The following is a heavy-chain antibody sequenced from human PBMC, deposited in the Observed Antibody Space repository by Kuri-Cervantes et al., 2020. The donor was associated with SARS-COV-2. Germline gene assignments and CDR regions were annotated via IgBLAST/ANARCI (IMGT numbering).Heavy chain of an antibody. CDR3: ARDRGTSGYLSFDY. CDR1: GFTFSSYW. J-gene: IGHJ4*02. Sequence: GESLKISCAASGFTFSSYWMHWVRQAPGKGLVWVSRINSDGSSTSYADSVKGRFTISRDNAKNSLYLQMNSLRAEETAVYYCARDRGTSGYLSFDYWGQGTLVTVSS. V-gene: IGHV3-74*01. CDR2: INSDGSST. D-gene: IGHD3-22*01.